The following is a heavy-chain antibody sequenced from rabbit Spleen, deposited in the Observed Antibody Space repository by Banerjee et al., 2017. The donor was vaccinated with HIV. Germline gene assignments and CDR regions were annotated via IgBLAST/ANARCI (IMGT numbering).Heavy chain of an antibody. CDR2: IAAGSSGNS. J-gene: IGHJ4*01. CDR1: GFSFSSTFY. D-gene: IGHD1-1*01. Sequence: QSLEESGGDLVKPGASLTLTCTASGFSFSSTFYMCWVRQAPGKGLEWIACIAAGSSGNSYYASWAKGRFTISKTSSTTVTLQVTSLTAADTATYFCARSINWANRALNLWGPGTLVTVS. V-gene: IGHV1S40*01. CDR3: ARSINWANRALNL.